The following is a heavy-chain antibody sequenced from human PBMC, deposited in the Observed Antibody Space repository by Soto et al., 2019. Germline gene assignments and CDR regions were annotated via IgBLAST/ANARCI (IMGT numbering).Heavy chain of an antibody. D-gene: IGHD3-9*01. CDR3: AKEGIGGYYDILTGYSAYYFDY. CDR1: GFTFSSYA. Sequence: PGGSLRLSCAASGFTFSSYAMSWVRQAPGKGLEWVPAISGSGGSTYYADSVKGRFTISRDNSKNTLYLQMNSLRAEDTAVYYCAKEGIGGYYDILTGYSAYYFDYWGQGTLVTVSS. J-gene: IGHJ4*02. V-gene: IGHV3-23*01. CDR2: ISGSGGST.